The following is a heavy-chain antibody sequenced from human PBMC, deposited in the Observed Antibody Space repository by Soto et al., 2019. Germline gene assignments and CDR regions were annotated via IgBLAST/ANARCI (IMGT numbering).Heavy chain of an antibody. V-gene: IGHV3-66*01. J-gene: IGHJ4*02. CDR1: GFTVSSNY. CDR3: ARDPTSGYVAGH. Sequence: EVQLVESGGGLVQPGGSLRLSCAASGFTVSSNYMSWVRQAPGKGLEWVSVIYSGGSTYYADSVKGRFTISRDNSKNTLYLQLNSLRAEDTAVYYCARDPTSGYVAGHWGQGTLVTVSS. D-gene: IGHD5-12*01. CDR2: IYSGGST.